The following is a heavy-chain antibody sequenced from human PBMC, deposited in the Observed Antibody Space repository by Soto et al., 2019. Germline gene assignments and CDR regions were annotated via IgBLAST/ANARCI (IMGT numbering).Heavy chain of an antibody. J-gene: IGHJ3*01. CDR3: ASDTSRLTMGRGCPGGFDL. D-gene: IGHD3-10*01. V-gene: IGHV1-69*01. Sequence: QVQLVQSGAEMKKPGSSVTVSCKTSGGTFDSFGISWIRQAPGQGLEWIGGIIPVFKTTDYAQKFQDRVTITADDSTNTAYVELTSLTSEDSAMYYCASDTSRLTMGRGCPGGFDLWGQWTVVTVSS. CDR2: IIPVFKTT. CDR1: GGTFDSFG.